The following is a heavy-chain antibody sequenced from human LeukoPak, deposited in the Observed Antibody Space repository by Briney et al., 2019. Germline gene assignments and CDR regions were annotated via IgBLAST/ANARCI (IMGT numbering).Heavy chain of an antibody. CDR2: IGSYVGST. CDR3: AKDRFGGWFRELDY. D-gene: IGHD3-10*01. V-gene: IGHV3-23*01. J-gene: IGHJ4*02. CDR1: GFTFSSDA. Sequence: GGSLSLSAAASGFTFSSDAMSWGRQAPGKGLGWASAIGSYVGSTYYAVSVKGRFTISRDNYKHLLYLQMNRLGAEDTGVYYCAKDRFGGWFRELDYWGQGTLVTVSS.